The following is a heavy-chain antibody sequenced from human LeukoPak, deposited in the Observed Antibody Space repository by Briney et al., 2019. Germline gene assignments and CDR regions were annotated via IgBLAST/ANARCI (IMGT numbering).Heavy chain of an antibody. CDR2: INPNNGDT. CDR1: GYTFTDYY. V-gene: IGHV1-2*02. D-gene: IGHD3-22*01. Sequence: ASVKVSCKASGYTFTDYYMHWVRQAPGQGLEWMGWINPNNGDTNYAQKFQGRVTMAGGTSISTAYMELSRLRSDDTAVYYCAANRRYYYDSSALDVWGQGTTVTISS. CDR3: AANRRYYYDSSALDV. J-gene: IGHJ6*02.